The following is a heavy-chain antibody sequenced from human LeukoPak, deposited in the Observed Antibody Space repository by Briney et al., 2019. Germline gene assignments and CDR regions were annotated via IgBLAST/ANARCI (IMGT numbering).Heavy chain of an antibody. CDR2: INHSGST. J-gene: IGHJ6*02. Sequence: PSETLSLTCAVYGGSFSGYYWSWIRQPPGKGLEWIGEINHSGSTNYNPSLKSRVTISVDTSKNQFSLKLSSVTAADTAVYYCARANYYYGMDVWGQGTTVTVSS. V-gene: IGHV4-34*01. CDR3: ARANYYYGMDV. CDR1: GGSFSGYY.